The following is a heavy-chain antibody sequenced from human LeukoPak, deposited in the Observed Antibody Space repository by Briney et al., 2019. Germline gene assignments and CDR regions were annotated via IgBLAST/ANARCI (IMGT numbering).Heavy chain of an antibody. J-gene: IGHJ4*02. Sequence: SETLSLTCTVSGGSISSSSYYRGWIRQPPGKGLEWIGSIYYSGSTYYNPSLKSRVTISVDTSKNQFSLKLSSVTAADTAVYYCARVASSGATGLSTGDYWGQGTLVTVSS. D-gene: IGHD1-26*01. CDR3: ARVASSGATGLSTGDY. V-gene: IGHV4-39*07. CDR1: GGSISSSSYY. CDR2: IYYSGST.